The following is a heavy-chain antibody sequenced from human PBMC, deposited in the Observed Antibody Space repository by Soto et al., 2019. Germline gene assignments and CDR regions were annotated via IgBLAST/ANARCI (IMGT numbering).Heavy chain of an antibody. CDR1: GFTFSSYW. CDR3: AREAVTTVDY. V-gene: IGHV3-7*01. CDR2: IKQDGSEK. Sequence: EVQLVESGGGLVQPGGSLRLSCAASGFTFSSYWMSWVRQAPGKGVEWVANIKQDGSEKYYVDSVKGRFTISRDNAKNSMYLQMTSLRAEATGVYYCAREAVTTVDYWGQGTLVTVSS. J-gene: IGHJ4*02. D-gene: IGHD4-17*01.